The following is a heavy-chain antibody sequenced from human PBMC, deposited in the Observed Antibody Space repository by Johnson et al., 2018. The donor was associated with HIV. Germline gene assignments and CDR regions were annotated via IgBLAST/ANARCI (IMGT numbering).Heavy chain of an antibody. D-gene: IGHD7-27*01. CDR1: GFTFSSYA. J-gene: IGHJ3*02. CDR2: VNWNGVST. V-gene: IGHV3-20*04. CDR3: ARDPSTQDSRLIGDFGAFDI. Sequence: VHLVESGGGVVQPGRSLRLSCAASGFTFSSYAMHWVRQAPGKGLEWISGVNWNGVSTNYADSVKGRFSISRDNVKNSLYLQMDSLRDEDTAFYYCARDPSTQDSRLIGDFGAFDIWGQGTMVTVSS.